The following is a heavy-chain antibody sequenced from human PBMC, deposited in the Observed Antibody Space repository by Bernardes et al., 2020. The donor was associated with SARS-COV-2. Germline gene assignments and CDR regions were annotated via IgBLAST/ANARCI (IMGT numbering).Heavy chain of an antibody. Sequence: GGSLRLSCAASGFTFDDYAMHWVRQAPGKGLEWVSGISWNSGSIGYADSVKGRFTISRDNAKNSLYLQMNSLRAEDTALYYCAKDEYGSGSYYGNWGQGTLVTVSS. D-gene: IGHD3-10*01. V-gene: IGHV3-9*01. CDR2: ISWNSGSI. CDR3: AKDEYGSGSYYGN. J-gene: IGHJ4*02. CDR1: GFTFDDYA.